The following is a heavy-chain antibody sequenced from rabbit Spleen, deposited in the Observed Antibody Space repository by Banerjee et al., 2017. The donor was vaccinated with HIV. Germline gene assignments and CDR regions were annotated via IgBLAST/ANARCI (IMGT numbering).Heavy chain of an antibody. D-gene: IGHD3-1*01. V-gene: IGHV1S40*01. Sequence: QSLEESGGGLVQPEGSLTLTCTASGFSFSGSPYMCWVRQATGKGLEWIGTIWTGSTSITWYANWALGRFTISKTSSTTVTLQLNSLTAADTATYFCARDRPGSDNFDLWGPGTLVTVS. CDR1: GFSFSGSPY. J-gene: IGHJ4*01. CDR2: IWTGSTSIT. CDR3: ARDRPGSDNFDL.